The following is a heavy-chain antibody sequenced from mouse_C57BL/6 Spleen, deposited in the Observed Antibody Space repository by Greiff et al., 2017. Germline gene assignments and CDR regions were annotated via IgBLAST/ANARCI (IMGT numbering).Heavy chain of an antibody. Sequence: QVQLQQPGAELVRPGSSVKLSCKASGYTFTSYWMHWVKQRPIQGLEWIGNIDPSDSETHYNQKFEDKATLAVDKSSSTTYMQLSSLTSEDSAVYYCARGGMITTGGDLAYWGQGTLVTVSA. CDR2: IDPSDSET. D-gene: IGHD2-4*01. CDR1: GYTFTSYW. J-gene: IGHJ3*01. CDR3: ARGGMITTGGDLAY. V-gene: IGHV1-52*01.